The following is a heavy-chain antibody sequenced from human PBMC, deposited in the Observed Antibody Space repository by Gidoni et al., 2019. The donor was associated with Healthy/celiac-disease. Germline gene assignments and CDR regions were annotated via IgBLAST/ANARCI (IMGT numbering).Heavy chain of an antibody. CDR2: ISYDGSNK. CDR3: AKDQTIDGYRRAVAGTRYFQH. D-gene: IGHD6-19*01. CDR1: GFPFSSYG. J-gene: IGHJ1*01. Sequence: QVQLVESGGGVVQPGRSLRLSCAASGFPFSSYGMHWVRQAPGKGLEWVAVISYDGSNKYYADSVKGRFTISRDNSKNTLYLQMNSLRAEDTAVYYCAKDQTIDGYRRAVAGTRYFQHWGQGTLVTVSS. V-gene: IGHV3-30*18.